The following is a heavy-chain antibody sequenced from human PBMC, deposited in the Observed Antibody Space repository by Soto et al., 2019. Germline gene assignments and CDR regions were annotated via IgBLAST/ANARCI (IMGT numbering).Heavy chain of an antibody. CDR2: IYPGDSDT. CDR3: ARLHSKYDYHYYYGMDV. V-gene: IGHV5-51*01. J-gene: IGHJ6*02. CDR1: GYSFTSYW. Sequence: GESLKISCKGSGYSFTSYWIGWVRQMPGKGLEWMGMIYPGDSDTRYSPSFQGQVTISADKSISTAYLQWSSLKASDTAMYYCARLHSKYDYHYYYGMDVWGQGTTVTVSS. D-gene: IGHD4-4*01.